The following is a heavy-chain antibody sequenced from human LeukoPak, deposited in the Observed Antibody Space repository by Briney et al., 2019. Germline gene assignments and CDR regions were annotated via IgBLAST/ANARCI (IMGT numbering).Heavy chain of an antibody. Sequence: PSETLSLTCTVSGGSISSSSYYWGWIRQPPGKGLEWIGSIYYSGSTYYNPSLKSRVTISVDTSKNQFSLKLSSVTAADTAVYYCAMTTMVTTDPYFGSWGQGTLVTVSS. CDR2: IYYSGST. V-gene: IGHV4-39*01. D-gene: IGHD4-23*01. J-gene: IGHJ4*02. CDR3: AMTTMVTTDPYFGS. CDR1: GGSISSSSYY.